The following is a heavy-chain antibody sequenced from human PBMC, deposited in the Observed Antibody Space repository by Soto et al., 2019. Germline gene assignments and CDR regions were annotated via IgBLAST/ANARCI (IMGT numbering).Heavy chain of an antibody. J-gene: IGHJ6*02. CDR3: GRSVVGATGEILHNAMDV. Sequence: GASVKLTCEACGYRFTSYDIYWVRQAPRQRHEWMGWINTDSGHTKYGKKSQNRVTITRSTSASTGYMELSSLRSEDTAVYYFGRSVVGATGEILHNAMDVWGQGTTVTVSS. CDR2: INTDSGHT. CDR1: GYRFTSYD. V-gene: IGHV1-3*04. D-gene: IGHD1-26*01.